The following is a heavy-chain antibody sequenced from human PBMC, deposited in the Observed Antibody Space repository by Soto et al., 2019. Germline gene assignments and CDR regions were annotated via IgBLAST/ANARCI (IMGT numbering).Heavy chain of an antibody. V-gene: IGHV2-5*01. Sequence: QITLKESGPTLVKVTQTVTLTCTFSGFSLSSTGVGVGWIRQPPGKALEGLALINWNDDKRYNPSLKSRLTISKDTSKNQVVLTMTNMDPVDTATYYCACSGHNSGFFYYDYWGQGTLVTVSS. CDR2: INWNDDK. CDR3: ACSGHNSGFFYYDY. D-gene: IGHD3-22*01. J-gene: IGHJ4*02. CDR1: GFSLSSTGVG.